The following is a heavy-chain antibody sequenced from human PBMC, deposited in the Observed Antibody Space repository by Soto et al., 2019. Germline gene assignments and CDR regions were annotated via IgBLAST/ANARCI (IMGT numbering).Heavy chain of an antibody. J-gene: IGHJ6*02. CDR1: GFTVSSNY. CDR3: ARVARTDYYYYYGMDV. Sequence: PGGSLRLSCAASGFTVSSNYMSWVRQAPGKGLEWVSVIYSGGSTYYADSVKGRFTISRDNSKNTLYLQMNSLRAEDTAVYYCARVARTDYYYYYGMDVWGQGTTVTVSS. D-gene: IGHD1-1*01. CDR2: IYSGGST. V-gene: IGHV3-53*01.